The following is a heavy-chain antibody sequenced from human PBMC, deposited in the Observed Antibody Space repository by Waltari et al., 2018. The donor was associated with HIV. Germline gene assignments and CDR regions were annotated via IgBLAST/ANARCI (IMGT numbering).Heavy chain of an antibody. V-gene: IGHV3-13*04. CDR3: ARALGTGTGYYYYGMDV. J-gene: IGHJ6*02. CDR2: IGTAGDT. D-gene: IGHD1-1*01. Sequence: EVQLVESGGGLVQPGGSLRLSCAASGLTFSTYDMHWVRQVPGKGLEWVSAIGTAGDTYYAGSVKGRFTISRENAKNSLYLQINSLRAGDTAVYYCARALGTGTGYYYYGMDVWGQGTTVTVSS. CDR1: GLTFSTYD.